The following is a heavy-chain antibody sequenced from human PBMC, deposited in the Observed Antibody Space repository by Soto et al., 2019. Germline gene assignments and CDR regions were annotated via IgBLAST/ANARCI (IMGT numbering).Heavy chain of an antibody. CDR1: GGSVSSGSYY. Sequence: PSETLSLTCTVSGGSVSSGSYYWSWIRQPPGKGLEWIGYIYYSGSTNYNPSLKSRVTISVDTSKNQFSLKLSSVTAADTAVYYCARVSTYSSGPGVDYWGQGTLVTVSS. J-gene: IGHJ4*02. V-gene: IGHV4-61*01. D-gene: IGHD6-19*01. CDR2: IYYSGST. CDR3: ARVSTYSSGPGVDY.